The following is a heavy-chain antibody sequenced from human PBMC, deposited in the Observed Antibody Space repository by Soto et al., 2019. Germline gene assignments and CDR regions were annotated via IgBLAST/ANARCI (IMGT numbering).Heavy chain of an antibody. Sequence: QVHLVQSGAEVKKPGSSVKVSCKASGGSFSSNAISWVRQAPGQGLEWMGTILPILGTTNYAQKFKGRVTITADQSTSTAYMELTSLGSEDTAVYYCARDRALIGFDYWGQGSLVTVSS. V-gene: IGHV1-69*18. CDR1: GGSFSSNA. D-gene: IGHD3-16*01. J-gene: IGHJ4*02. CDR3: ARDRALIGFDY. CDR2: ILPILGTT.